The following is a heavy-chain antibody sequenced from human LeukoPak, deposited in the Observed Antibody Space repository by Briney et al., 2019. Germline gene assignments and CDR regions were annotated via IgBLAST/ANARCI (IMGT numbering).Heavy chain of an antibody. J-gene: IGHJ2*01. CDR2: ISYTGST. CDR3: GRRRSGLYSYLDL. CDR1: GVSIIIYY. Sequence: PSETLSLTCTASGVSIIIYYWSWIRQPPGMGLEWVGYISYTGSTIYNSSLSRRVTISVDTANNRFSLNLHSVTASDKAVYYCGRRRSGLYSYLDLWGRGTLVTVSS. D-gene: IGHD5-24*01. V-gene: IGHV4-59*08.